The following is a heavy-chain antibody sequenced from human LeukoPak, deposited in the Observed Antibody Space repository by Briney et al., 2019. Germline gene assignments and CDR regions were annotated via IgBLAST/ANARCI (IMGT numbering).Heavy chain of an antibody. J-gene: IGHJ6*02. Sequence: GVSLRHSCAASGFALSSHWMTWVRQVPGRGPEWVANVNRDGSETYYLDSVKGRFTISKDNAKNSLYLQMNSLRAEDTALYHCARNNGMDVWGQGTTVIVSS. CDR3: ARNNGMDV. CDR1: GFALSSHW. V-gene: IGHV3-7*03. CDR2: VNRDGSET.